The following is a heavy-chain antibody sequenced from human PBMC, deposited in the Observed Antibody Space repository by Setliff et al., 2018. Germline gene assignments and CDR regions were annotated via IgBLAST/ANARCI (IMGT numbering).Heavy chain of an antibody. J-gene: IGHJ6*03. CDR1: GSSISSVGFY. D-gene: IGHD1-1*01. Sequence: PSETLSLTCSVSGSSISSVGFYWTWIRQPAGKGLEWIGHISPSGSTTYNPSVKSRVTLSLDTSKNHSSLKLDSVTAADTAVYYCARTGTTYSYSCMDVWGKGTTVTGPS. V-gene: IGHV4-61*09. CDR3: ARTGTTYSYSCMDV. CDR2: ISPSGST.